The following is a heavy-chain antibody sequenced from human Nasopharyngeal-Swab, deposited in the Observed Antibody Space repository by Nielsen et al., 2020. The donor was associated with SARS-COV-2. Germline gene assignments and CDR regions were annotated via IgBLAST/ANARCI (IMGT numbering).Heavy chain of an antibody. CDR1: GGTFSSYA. J-gene: IGHJ6*02. Sequence: SVKVSCKASGGTFSSYAISWVRQAPGQGLEWMGRIIPILGIANYAKKFQGRVTITADKSTSTAYMELSSLRSEDTAVYYCARSIGYCSSGSCYSGSHYYGMDVWGQGTTVTVSS. D-gene: IGHD2-15*01. V-gene: IGHV1-69*04. CDR3: ARSIGYCSSGSCYSGSHYYGMDV. CDR2: IIPILGIA.